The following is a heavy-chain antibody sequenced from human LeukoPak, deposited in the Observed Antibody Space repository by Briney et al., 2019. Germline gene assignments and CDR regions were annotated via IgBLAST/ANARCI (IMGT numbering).Heavy chain of an antibody. CDR2: ISAYNGNT. CDR1: GYTFTTYG. V-gene: IGHV1-18*01. J-gene: IGHJ5*02. D-gene: IGHD3-10*01. CDR3: ARAHMVRGVIISNWFDP. Sequence: ASVKVSCKASGYTFTTYGISWVRQAPGQGLEWMGWISAYNGNTNYAQKLQGRVTMTTDTSTSTAYMEVRSLRSDDTAVYYCARAHMVRGVIISNWFDPWGQGTLVTVSS.